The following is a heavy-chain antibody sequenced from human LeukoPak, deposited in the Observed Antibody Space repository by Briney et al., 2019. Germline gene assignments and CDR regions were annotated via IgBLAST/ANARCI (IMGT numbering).Heavy chain of an antibody. V-gene: IGHV1-46*01. D-gene: IGHD6-13*01. CDR3: ARARTHRIAAAGTDY. Sequence: ASVKVSCKASGYAFTSYYMHWVRQAPGQGLEGMGIINSSGGSTSYAQKFQGRVTMTSDTTTSTVDMELSSLRSEDTAVYYCARARTHRIAAAGTDYWGQGTLVTVSS. J-gene: IGHJ4*02. CDR2: INSSGGST. CDR1: GYAFTSYY.